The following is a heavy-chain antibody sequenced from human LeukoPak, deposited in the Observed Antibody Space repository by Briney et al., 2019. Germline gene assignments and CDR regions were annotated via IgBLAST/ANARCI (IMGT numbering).Heavy chain of an antibody. CDR2: IHYTGAT. V-gene: IGHV4-34*01. J-gene: IGHJ4*02. Sequence: KPSETLSLTCAVYGGSITGYYWSWIRQTPGRGLEWVGEIHYTGATSYNPSLKSRATISTDTSMNQFSLRLSSVTAADTAVYYCARGNILTGYCFDFWGQGALVTVSS. D-gene: IGHD3-9*01. CDR1: GGSITGYY. CDR3: ARGNILTGYCFDF.